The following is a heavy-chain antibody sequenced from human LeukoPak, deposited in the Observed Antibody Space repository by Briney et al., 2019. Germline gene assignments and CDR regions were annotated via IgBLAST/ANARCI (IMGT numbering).Heavy chain of an antibody. J-gene: IGHJ4*02. CDR3: ARASWAYSPFDS. CDR2: IYYSGST. Sequence: SETLSLTCTVSGGSISSYHWSWIRQPPGEGLEWIGYIYYSGSTNYNPSLKSRVTISVDTSKNQFSLKLSSVTAADTAVYYCARASWAYSPFDSWGQGTLVTVSS. V-gene: IGHV4-59*01. CDR1: GGSISSYH. D-gene: IGHD2-21*01.